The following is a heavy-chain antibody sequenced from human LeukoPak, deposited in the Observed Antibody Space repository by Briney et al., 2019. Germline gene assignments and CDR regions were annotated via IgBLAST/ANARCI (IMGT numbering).Heavy chain of an antibody. Sequence: GGSLRLSCEGSGFTFSNYWMGWVRQAPGKGLQWVANIKTDGSEKYYVDSVKGRFTISRDNAKNSLYLQMNSLRAEDTAVYYCARLVGANAFDIWGQGTMVTVSS. CDR2: IKTDGSEK. V-gene: IGHV3-7*01. CDR3: ARLVGANAFDI. J-gene: IGHJ3*02. D-gene: IGHD1-26*01. CDR1: GFTFSNYW.